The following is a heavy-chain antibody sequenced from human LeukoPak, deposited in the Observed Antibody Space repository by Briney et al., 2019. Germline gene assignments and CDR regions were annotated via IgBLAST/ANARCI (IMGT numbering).Heavy chain of an antibody. Sequence: SETLSLTCTVSGGSISSGSYYWSWIRQPAGKGLEWIGRIYTSGSTNYNPSLKGRVTISVDTSKNQFSLKLSSVTAADTAVYYCARGLLRGDLDYWGQGTLVTVSS. CDR1: GGSISSGSYY. D-gene: IGHD2-21*01. V-gene: IGHV4-61*02. CDR3: ARGLLRGDLDY. J-gene: IGHJ4*02. CDR2: IYTSGST.